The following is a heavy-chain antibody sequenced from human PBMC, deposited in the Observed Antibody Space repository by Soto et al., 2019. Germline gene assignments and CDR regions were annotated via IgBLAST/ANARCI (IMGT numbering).Heavy chain of an antibody. CDR1: GFTFSSYG. V-gene: IGHV3-33*01. CDR2: IWYDGSNK. Sequence: QVQLVESGGGVVQPGRSLRLSCAASGFTFSSYGLHWVRQSPGKGLEWVALIWYDGSNKYYADSVKGRFTISRDNSKNALYLQRNSLSAEDTAVYYCARAHDYGALIDSWGQGNLVTVSS. CDR3: ARAHDYGALIDS. D-gene: IGHD4-17*01. J-gene: IGHJ4*02.